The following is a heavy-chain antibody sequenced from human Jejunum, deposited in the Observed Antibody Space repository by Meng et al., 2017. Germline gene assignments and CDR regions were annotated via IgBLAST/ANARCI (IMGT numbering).Heavy chain of an antibody. CDR1: GFVFSDSG. CDR3: ARGSHYSDFVLDH. J-gene: IGHJ4*01. CDR2: VWYDGNKK. D-gene: IGHD4-11*01. Sequence: QVRLVGPGGGGVKFWQSLNISCEASGFVFSDSGIHWFRQPPGKGLEWVEMVWYDGNKKYYTESLKGRLTISRDNSKNTVSLEMNSLRVEDTAIYYCARGSHYSDFVLDHWGHGTLVTVSS. V-gene: IGHV3-33*01.